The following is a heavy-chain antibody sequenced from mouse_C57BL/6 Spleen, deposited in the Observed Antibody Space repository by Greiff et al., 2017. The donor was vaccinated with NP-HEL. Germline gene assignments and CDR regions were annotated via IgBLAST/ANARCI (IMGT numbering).Heavy chain of an antibody. V-gene: IGHV1-82*01. CDR1: GYAFSSSW. CDR3: ASGSSQYYFDY. D-gene: IGHD1-1*01. J-gene: IGHJ2*01. Sequence: QVQLQQSGPELVKPGASVKISCKASGYAFSSSWMNWVKQRPGKGLEWIGRIYPGDGDTNYNGKFKGKATLTADKSSSTAYMQLSSLTSEDSAVDCCASGSSQYYFDYWGQGTTLTVSS. CDR2: IYPGDGDT.